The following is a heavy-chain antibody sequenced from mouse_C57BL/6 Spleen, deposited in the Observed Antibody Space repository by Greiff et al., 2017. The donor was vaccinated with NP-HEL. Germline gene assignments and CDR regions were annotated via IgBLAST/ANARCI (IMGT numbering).Heavy chain of an antibody. CDR2: INPNYGTT. V-gene: IGHV1-39*01. Sequence: VQLQQSGPELVKPGASVKISCKASGYSFTDYYMNWVKQSTGKSLEWIGVINPNYGTTSYNQKFKGKATLTADQSSSTAYMQLTSLTSEDSAVYYCARCVNYYGSSYFDYWGQGTTLTVSS. CDR3: ARCVNYYGSSYFDY. CDR1: GYSFTDYY. J-gene: IGHJ2*01. D-gene: IGHD1-1*01.